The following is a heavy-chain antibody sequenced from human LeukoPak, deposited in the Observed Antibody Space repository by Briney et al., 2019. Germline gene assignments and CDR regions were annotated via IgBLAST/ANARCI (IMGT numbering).Heavy chain of an antibody. D-gene: IGHD6-13*01. CDR3: ARGVAAAYYYMDV. V-gene: IGHV4-59*01. CDR1: GGSISSYY. J-gene: IGHJ6*03. CDR2: IYYSGST. Sequence: PSETLSLTCTVSGGSISSYYRSWIRQPPGKGLEWIGYIYYSGSTNYNPSLKSRVTISVDTSKNQFSLKLSSVTAADTAVYYCARGVAAAYYYMDVWGKGPTVTLSS.